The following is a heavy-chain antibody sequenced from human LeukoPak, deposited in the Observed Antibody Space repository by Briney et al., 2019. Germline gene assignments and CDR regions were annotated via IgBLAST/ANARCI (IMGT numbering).Heavy chain of an antibody. V-gene: IGHV1-46*01. D-gene: IGHD6-19*01. CDR2: FNPSGGST. CDR3: ARARKTYSSGWHDHAFDI. Sequence: APVDASCTPSRHPVSTYYMHWGGQSPGQRRGWWRIFNPSGGSTSYAQKFQGRVTTTTDTSTSTVYMELSSLRSEDTAVYYCARARKTYSSGWHDHAFDIWGQGTMVTVSS. J-gene: IGHJ3*02. CDR1: RHPVSTYY.